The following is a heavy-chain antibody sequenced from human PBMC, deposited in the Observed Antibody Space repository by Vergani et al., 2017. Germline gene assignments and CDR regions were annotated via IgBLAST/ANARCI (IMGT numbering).Heavy chain of an antibody. Sequence: VQLVQSGAEVRKPGASVTVSCTASGYIFKNYYIHWLRQAPGQAFEWMGILNPTTGHTTSAQKFMGRVDMTMDPSTDTSTRTVQMTLSSLGSEDTAVYYSDRSIGYCAGATCRAYYFDHLGQGTRVTVSS. CDR3: DRSIGYCAGATCRAYYFDH. V-gene: IGHV1-46*02. D-gene: IGHD2-21*01. J-gene: IGHJ5*02. CDR1: GYIFKNYY. CDR2: LNPTTGHT.